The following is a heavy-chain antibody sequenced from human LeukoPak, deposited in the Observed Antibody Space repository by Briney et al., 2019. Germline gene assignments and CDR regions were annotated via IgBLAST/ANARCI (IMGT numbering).Heavy chain of an antibody. CDR3: ASGYSYGPESY. CDR1: GGSISSSSYY. Sequence: PSETLSLTCTVSGGSISSSSYYWGWIRQPPGKGLEWIGSIYYSGSTYYNPSLKSRVTISVDTSKNQFSLKLSSVTGADTAVYYGASGYSYGPESYWGQGTLVTVSS. D-gene: IGHD5-18*01. J-gene: IGHJ4*02. V-gene: IGHV4-39*01. CDR2: IYYSGST.